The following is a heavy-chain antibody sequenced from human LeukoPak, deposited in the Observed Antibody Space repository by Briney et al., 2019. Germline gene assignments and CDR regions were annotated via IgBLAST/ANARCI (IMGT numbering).Heavy chain of an antibody. CDR1: GFTFSSYS. D-gene: IGHD3-16*01. CDR3: ARAGGIGRYYFDY. Sequence: GGSLRLSCAASGFTFSSYSMNWVRQAPGKGLEWVSVIYSGGSTYYADSVKGRFTISRDNSKNTLYLQMNSLRAEDTAVYYCARAGGIGRYYFDYWGQGTLVTVSS. J-gene: IGHJ4*02. V-gene: IGHV3-66*01. CDR2: IYSGGST.